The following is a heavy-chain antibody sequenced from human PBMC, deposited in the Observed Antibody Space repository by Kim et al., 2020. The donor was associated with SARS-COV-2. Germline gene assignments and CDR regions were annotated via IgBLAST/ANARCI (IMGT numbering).Heavy chain of an antibody. CDR3: ARVALRWEGAWYYYGMDV. CDR1: GGSISSYY. Sequence: SETLSLTCTVSGGSISSYYWSWIRQPPGKGLEWIGHIYYSGSTNYNPSLKSRVTISVDTSKNQFSLKLSSVTAADTAVYYCARVALRWEGAWYYYGMDVGGQGTTVTVSS. J-gene: IGHJ6*02. V-gene: IGHV4-59*13. CDR2: IYYSGST. D-gene: IGHD4-17*01.